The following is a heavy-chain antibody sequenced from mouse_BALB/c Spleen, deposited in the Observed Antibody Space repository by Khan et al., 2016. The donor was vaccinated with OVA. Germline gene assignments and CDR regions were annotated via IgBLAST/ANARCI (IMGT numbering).Heavy chain of an antibody. V-gene: IGHV1-77*01. CDR2: IYPGSDST. CDR3: ARGGWDVFAY. D-gene: IGHD4-1*01. Sequence: QVRLQQSGPELVKPGASVKMSCKASGYIFTDYVMNWVKQRTGQGLEWIGQIYPGSDSTYYNEKFKDKATLTADRPSSTAYMQLNSLTSEDSAVYFCARGGWDVFAYWGQGTLVTVSA. CDR1: GYIFTDYV. J-gene: IGHJ3*01.